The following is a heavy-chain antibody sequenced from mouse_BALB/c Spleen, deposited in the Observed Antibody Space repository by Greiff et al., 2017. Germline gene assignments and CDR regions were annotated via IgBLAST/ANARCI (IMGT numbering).Heavy chain of an antibody. D-gene: IGHD2-4*01. CDR2: IYPGNVNT. V-gene: IGHV1S56*01. CDR3: ANDYDGYAMDY. J-gene: IGHJ4*01. CDR1: GYTFTSYY. Sequence: QVQLKESGPELVKPGASVRISCKASGYTFTSYYIHWVKQRPGQGLEWIGWIYPGNVNTKYNEKFKGKATLTADKSSSTAYMQLSSLTSEDSAVYFCANDYDGYAMDYWGQGTSVTVSS.